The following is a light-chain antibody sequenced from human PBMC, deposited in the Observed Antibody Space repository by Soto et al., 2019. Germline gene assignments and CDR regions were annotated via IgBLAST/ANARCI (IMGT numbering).Light chain of an antibody. CDR3: QQSYSTPPLWT. V-gene: IGKV1-39*01. CDR1: QSIRSY. Sequence: DIQMTQSPSSLSASVGDRVTITCRASQSIRSYLNWYQQKPGKAPKLLIYAASSLQSGVPSRFSGSGSGTDFTLTISSLQPEDFATYYCQQSYSTPPLWTFGQGTKVEIK. CDR2: AAS. J-gene: IGKJ1*01.